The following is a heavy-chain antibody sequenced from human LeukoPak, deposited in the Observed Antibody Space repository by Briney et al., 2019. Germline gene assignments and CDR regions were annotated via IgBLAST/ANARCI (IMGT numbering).Heavy chain of an antibody. CDR2: IIPIFGTA. D-gene: IGHD1-26*01. Sequence: SVKVSCKASGGTFSSYAISWVRQAPGQGLEWMGGIIPIFGTANYAQKFQGRVTITADESTSTAYMELSSLRSENTAVYYCARGGRPKWELLSHFDYWGQGTLVTVSS. CDR3: ARGGRPKWELLSHFDY. V-gene: IGHV1-69*01. CDR1: GGTFSSYA. J-gene: IGHJ4*02.